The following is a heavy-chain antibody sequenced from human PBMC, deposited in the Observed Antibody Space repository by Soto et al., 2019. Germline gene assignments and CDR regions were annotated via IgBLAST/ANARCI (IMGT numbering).Heavy chain of an antibody. V-gene: IGHV4-4*07. CDR2: IYNGGIP. J-gene: IGHJ4*02. CDR1: GGSVSSQY. CDR3: ASQDYDKSVYYFDY. D-gene: IGHD3-22*01. Sequence: SETLSLPCTVPGGSVSSQYWSWIRQPAGQGLEWIGRIYNGGIPLLHPSLESRVALSLDTSKNQFSLTLSSVTAADTAIYYCASQDYDKSVYYFDYWGRGTLVTVSS.